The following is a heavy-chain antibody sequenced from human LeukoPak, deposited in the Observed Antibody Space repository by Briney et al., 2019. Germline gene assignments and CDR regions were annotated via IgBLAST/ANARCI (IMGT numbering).Heavy chain of an antibody. Sequence: GGSLRLSCTVSGFTFRVNGMHWVRQAPGKGLEWVAVISHDGNKENYVDSVKGRFTISRDNSKNMLYLQMNSLRAEDTAVYYCARDGASFDYWGQGTLVTVSS. CDR1: GFTFRVNG. CDR3: ARDGASFDY. CDR2: ISHDGNKE. J-gene: IGHJ4*02. V-gene: IGHV3-30*03.